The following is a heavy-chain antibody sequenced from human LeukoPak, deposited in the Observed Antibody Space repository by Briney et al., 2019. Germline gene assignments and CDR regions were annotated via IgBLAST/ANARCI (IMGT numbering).Heavy chain of an antibody. CDR2: IYYSGNT. Sequence: PSETLSLTCSVSGGSLSSYYWSWIRQPPGKGLEWIGYIYYSGNTNYNPSLKSRVTISIDTSKNQFSLKLTSVTAADTAVYYCARAGSSGYLIDYWGQGILVTVSS. CDR1: GGSLSSYY. CDR3: ARAGSSGYLIDY. V-gene: IGHV4-59*01. D-gene: IGHD3-22*01. J-gene: IGHJ4*02.